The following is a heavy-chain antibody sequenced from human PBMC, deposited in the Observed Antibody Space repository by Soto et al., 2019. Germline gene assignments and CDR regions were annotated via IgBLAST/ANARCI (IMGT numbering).Heavy chain of an antibody. D-gene: IGHD6-25*01. V-gene: IGHV3-30*18. CDR2: ISYDGSNK. J-gene: IGHJ4*02. CDR1: GFTFSSYG. Sequence: QVQLVESGGGVVQPGRSLRLSCAASGFTFSSYGMHWVRQAPGKGLEWVAVISYDGSNKYYADSVKGRFTISRDNSKNTLYLQINSLRAEDTAVYYCAKGRALVRSQTGGYSSDCFDYWGQGTLVTVSS. CDR3: AKGRALVRSQTGGYSSDCFDY.